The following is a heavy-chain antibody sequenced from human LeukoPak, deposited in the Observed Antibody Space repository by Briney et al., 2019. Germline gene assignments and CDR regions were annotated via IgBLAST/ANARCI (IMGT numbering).Heavy chain of an antibody. D-gene: IGHD3-22*01. Sequence: PGGSLRLSCAASGFTVSSNYMSWVRQAPGKGLEWVSVIYSGVSTYYADSVKGRFTISSDNSKNTLYLQMNSLRAEDTAVYYCARDNDSSGSHAFDIWGQGTMVTVSS. J-gene: IGHJ3*02. CDR3: ARDNDSSGSHAFDI. CDR2: IYSGVST. V-gene: IGHV3-66*01. CDR1: GFTVSSNY.